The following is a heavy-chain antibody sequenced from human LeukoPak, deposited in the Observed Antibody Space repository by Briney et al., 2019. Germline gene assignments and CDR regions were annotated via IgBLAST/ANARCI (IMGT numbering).Heavy chain of an antibody. Sequence: PGGSLRLSCAASGFTFSSYWMHWVRQAPGEGLVWVSRINSDGSSTSYADSVKGRFTISRDNAKNTLYLQMNSLRAEDTAVYYCARAGVCGGDCFDYWGQGTLVTVSS. CDR3: ARAGVCGGDCFDY. V-gene: IGHV3-74*01. CDR2: INSDGSST. CDR1: GFTFSSYW. J-gene: IGHJ4*02. D-gene: IGHD2-21*01.